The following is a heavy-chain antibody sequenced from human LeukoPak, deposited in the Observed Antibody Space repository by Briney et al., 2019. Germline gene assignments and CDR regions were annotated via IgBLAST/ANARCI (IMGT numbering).Heavy chain of an antibody. CDR3: AKGSYDFWSGYLSYYYYYGMDV. J-gene: IGHJ6*02. CDR1: GFTFSNAW. D-gene: IGHD3-3*01. Sequence: GGSLRLSCAASGFTFSNAWMNWVRQAPGKGLEWVSAISGSGGSTYYADSVKGRFTISRDNSKNTLYLQMNSLRAEDTAVYYCAKGSYDFWSGYLSYYYYYGMDVWGQGTTVTVSS. V-gene: IGHV3-23*01. CDR2: ISGSGGST.